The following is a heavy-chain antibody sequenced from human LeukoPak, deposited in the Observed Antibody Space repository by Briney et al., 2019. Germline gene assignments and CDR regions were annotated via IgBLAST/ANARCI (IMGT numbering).Heavy chain of an antibody. CDR2: IRYDGSNK. CDR3: AKDRVRWFGDNWFDP. J-gene: IGHJ5*02. V-gene: IGHV3-30*02. CDR1: GFTFSSYG. Sequence: GGSLRLSCAASGFTFSSYGMHWVRQAPGKGLEWVAFIRYDGSNKYYADSVKGRFTISRDNSKNTLSLQMNSLRAEDTAVYYCAKDRVRWFGDNWFDPWGQGTLVTVSS. D-gene: IGHD3-10*01.